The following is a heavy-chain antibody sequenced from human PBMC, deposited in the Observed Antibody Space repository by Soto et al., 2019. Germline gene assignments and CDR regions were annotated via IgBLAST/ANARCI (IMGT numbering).Heavy chain of an antibody. D-gene: IGHD7-27*01. Sequence: QVQLVESGGDVVQPGGSLRLSCAASGFTFSNYGMHWVRQAPGKGLEWVAFIWYGGRDKYYADSVKGRFTISRGNSKDTLYLEMSSLRAEDTAIYYCAKDLLKYPDWTNRGDYYFESWGQGTLVTVSS. CDR2: IWYGGRDK. J-gene: IGHJ4*02. CDR1: GFTFSNYG. V-gene: IGHV3-30*02. CDR3: AKDLLKYPDWTNRGDYYFES.